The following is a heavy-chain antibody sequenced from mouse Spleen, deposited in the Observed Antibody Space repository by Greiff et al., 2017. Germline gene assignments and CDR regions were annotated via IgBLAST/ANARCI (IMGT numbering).Heavy chain of an antibody. V-gene: IGHV3-6*01. D-gene: IGHD2-14*01. J-gene: IGHJ3*01. CDR1: GYSITSGYY. Sequence: EVKLEESGPGLVKPSQSLSLTCSVTGYSITSGYYWNXIRQFPGNKLEWMGYISYDGSNNYNPSLKNRISITRDTSKNQFFLKLNSVTTEDTATYYCAIYRYSAWFAYWGQGTLVTVSA. CDR2: ISYDGSN. CDR3: AIYRYSAWFAY.